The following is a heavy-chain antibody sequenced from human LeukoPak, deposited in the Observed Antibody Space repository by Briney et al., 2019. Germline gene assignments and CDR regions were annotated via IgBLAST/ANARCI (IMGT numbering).Heavy chain of an antibody. CDR3: ARDKVWGSSSWYGNWFDP. J-gene: IGHJ5*02. D-gene: IGHD6-13*01. V-gene: IGHV3-11*01. CDR2: ISSSGSTI. Sequence: GGSLRLSCAASGFTFSDYYMSWIRRAPGKGLEWVSYISSSGSTIYYADSAKGRFTISRDNAKNSLYLQMNSLRAEDTAVYYCARDKVWGSSSWYGNWFDPWGQGTLVTVSS. CDR1: GFTFSDYY.